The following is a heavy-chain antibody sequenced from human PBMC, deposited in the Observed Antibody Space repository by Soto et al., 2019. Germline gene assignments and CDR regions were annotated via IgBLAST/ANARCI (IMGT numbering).Heavy chain of an antibody. CDR1: RFTFSSYA. CDR2: ISGDGGTI. V-gene: IGHV3-23*01. D-gene: IGHD6-19*01. Sequence: EVQLLESGGGLVQPGGSLRLSCSGSRFTFSSYAMSWVRQAPGKGLEWVSTISGDGGTINYADSVKGRFTISRDNSRNMLYLQMISLRTEDTATYHCAKAGFSSGHSDYWGQGTLVTVSS. CDR3: AKAGFSSGHSDY. J-gene: IGHJ4*02.